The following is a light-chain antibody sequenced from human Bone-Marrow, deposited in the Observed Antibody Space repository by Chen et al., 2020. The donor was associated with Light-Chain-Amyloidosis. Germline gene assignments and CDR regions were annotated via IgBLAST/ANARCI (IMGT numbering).Light chain of an antibody. CDR2: EVT. Sequence: QSALTQPASVSGSPGQSITISCTGTSSDVGGDNHVSWYQQHPDKAPKLMIYEVTKRPSWVPDRFSGSKSDNTASLTISGLQTEDEADYFCSSYTITNTLVFGSGTRVTGL. CDR1: SSDVGGDNH. V-gene: IGLV2-14*01. CDR3: SSYTITNTLV. J-gene: IGLJ1*01.